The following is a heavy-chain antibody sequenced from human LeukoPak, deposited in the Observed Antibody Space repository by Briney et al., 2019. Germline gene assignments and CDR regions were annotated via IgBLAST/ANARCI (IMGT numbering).Heavy chain of an antibody. V-gene: IGHV4-59*01. J-gene: IGHJ5*02. CDR3: AREGMTTGELDT. CDR1: GGSISSYY. CDR2: INYSGTT. D-gene: IGHD4-17*01. Sequence: SETLSLTCTVSGGSISSYYWNWIRQPPGKGLEWIGYINYSGTTNYNPSLKSRLTISVDTSKNQYSLKMSSVTAADTAVYYCAREGMTTGELDTWDQGTLVTVSS.